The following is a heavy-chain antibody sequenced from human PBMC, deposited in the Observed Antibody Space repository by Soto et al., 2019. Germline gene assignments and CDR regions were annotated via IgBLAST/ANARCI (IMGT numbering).Heavy chain of an antibody. J-gene: IGHJ4*02. D-gene: IGHD6-13*01. CDR3: ARGGVAAAGTLGN. Sequence: QVQLVQSGAELKRPGSSVRVSGKAPGATFNSYTISWVRQAPGQGPEWMGRIIPVLGVANYAQTFQGRVTITADKSTSTVYMDLSSLRSEDTAVYYCARGGVAAAGTLGNWGQGTLVTVSS. CDR1: GATFNSYT. CDR2: IIPVLGVA. V-gene: IGHV1-69*02.